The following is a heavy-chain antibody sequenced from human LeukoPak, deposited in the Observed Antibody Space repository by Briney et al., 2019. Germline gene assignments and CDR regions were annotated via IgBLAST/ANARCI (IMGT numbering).Heavy chain of an antibody. Sequence: PGGSLRLSCAASGFTFSSYAMSWVRQAPGRGLEWVSAISGSGGSTYYADSVKGRFTISRDNAKNSLYLQMNSLRAEDAALYYCARAVGATSVPFDYWGQGTLVTVSS. J-gene: IGHJ4*02. D-gene: IGHD1-26*01. V-gene: IGHV3-23*01. CDR1: GFTFSSYA. CDR2: ISGSGGST. CDR3: ARAVGATSVPFDY.